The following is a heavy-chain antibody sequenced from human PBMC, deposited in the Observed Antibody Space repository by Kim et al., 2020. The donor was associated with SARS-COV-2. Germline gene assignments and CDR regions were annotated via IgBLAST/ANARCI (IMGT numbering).Heavy chain of an antibody. CDR2: IWYDGSSK. J-gene: IGHJ4*02. V-gene: IGHV3-33*01. CDR3: ARGGGWAVTSYYFDY. Sequence: GGSLRLSCAASGFTFSSYGMHWVRQAPGKGLEWVAVIWYDGSSKYYADSVKGRFTISRDNSKNTLYLQMNSLRAEDTAVYYCARGGGWAVTSYYFDYWGQGTLVTVSS. D-gene: IGHD4-17*01. CDR1: GFTFSSYG.